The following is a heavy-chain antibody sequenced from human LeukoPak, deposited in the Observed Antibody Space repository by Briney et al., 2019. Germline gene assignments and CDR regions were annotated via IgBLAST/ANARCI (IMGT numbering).Heavy chain of an antibody. Sequence: SETLSLTCTVSGGSISSYYWSWIRQPPGKGLEWIGYIYYSGSTNYNPSLKSRVTISVDTSKNQFSLKLSSVTAADTAVYYCARAGGSYGDAFDIWGRGTMVTVSS. V-gene: IGHV4-59*01. CDR2: IYYSGST. D-gene: IGHD1-26*01. J-gene: IGHJ3*02. CDR3: ARAGGSYGDAFDI. CDR1: GGSISSYY.